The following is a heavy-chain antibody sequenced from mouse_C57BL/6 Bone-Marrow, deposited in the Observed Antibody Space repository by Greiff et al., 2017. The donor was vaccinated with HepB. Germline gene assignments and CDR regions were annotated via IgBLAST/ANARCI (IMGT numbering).Heavy chain of an antibody. CDR3: ARACGLYYYGSSPFAY. CDR1: GYSITSGYY. V-gene: IGHV3-6*01. CDR2: ISYDGSN. Sequence: EVKLQESGPGLVKPSQSLSLTCSVTGYSITSGYYWNWIRQFPGNKLEWMGYISYDGSNNYNPSLKNRISITRDTSKNQFFLKLNSVTTEDTATYYCARACGLYYYGSSPFAYWGQGTLVTVSA. J-gene: IGHJ3*01. D-gene: IGHD1-1*01.